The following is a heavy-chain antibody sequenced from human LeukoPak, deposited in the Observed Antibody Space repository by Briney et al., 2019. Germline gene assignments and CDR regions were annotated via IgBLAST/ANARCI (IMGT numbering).Heavy chain of an antibody. V-gene: IGHV1-69*13. CDR1: GGTFSSYA. D-gene: IGHD2-8*01. J-gene: IGHJ4*02. Sequence: ASVTVSCKASGGTFSSYAISWVRQAPGQGLEWMGGIIPIFGTANYAQKFQGRVTITADESTSTAYMELSSLRSEDTAVYYCARDGRMHGYYFDYWGQGTLVTVSS. CDR3: ARDGRMHGYYFDY. CDR2: IIPIFGTA.